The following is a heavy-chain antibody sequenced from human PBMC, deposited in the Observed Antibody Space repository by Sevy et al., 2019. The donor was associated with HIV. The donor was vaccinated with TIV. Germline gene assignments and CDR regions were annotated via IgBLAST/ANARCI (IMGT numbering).Heavy chain of an antibody. CDR3: ATVGPLRDDYNFFDY. D-gene: IGHD4-4*01. CDR2: FDPEDGET. Sequence: ASVKVYCKVSGYTLTELSMHWVRQAPGKGLEWMGGFDPEDGETIYAQKFQGRVTMTEDTSTDTAYMELSSLRSEDTAVYYCATVGPLRDDYNFFDYWGQGTLVTVSS. V-gene: IGHV1-24*01. CDR1: GYTLTELS. J-gene: IGHJ4*02.